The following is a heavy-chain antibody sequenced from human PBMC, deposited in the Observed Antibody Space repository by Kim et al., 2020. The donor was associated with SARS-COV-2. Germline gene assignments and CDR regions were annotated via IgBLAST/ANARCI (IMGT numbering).Heavy chain of an antibody. CDR2: IGTAGDT. CDR3: ARGGYDFWSGYYTSYYYYGMDV. V-gene: IGHV3-13*04. D-gene: IGHD3-3*01. J-gene: IGHJ6*02. CDR1: GFTFSSYD. Sequence: GGSLRLSCAASGFTFSSYDMNWVRQATGKGLEWVSAIGTAGDTYYPGSVKGRFTISRENAKNSLYLQMNSLRAGDTAVYYCARGGYDFWSGYYTSYYYYGMDVWGQGTTVTVSS.